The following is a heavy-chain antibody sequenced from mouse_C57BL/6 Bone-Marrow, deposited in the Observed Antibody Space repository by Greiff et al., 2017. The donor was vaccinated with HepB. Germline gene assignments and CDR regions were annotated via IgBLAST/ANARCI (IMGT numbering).Heavy chain of an antibody. V-gene: IGHV1-69*01. J-gene: IGHJ4*01. CDR2: IDPSDSYT. CDR1: GYTFTSYW. Sequence: VQLQQPGAELVMPGASVKLSCKASGYTFTSYWMHWVKQRPGQGLEWIGEIDPSDSYTNYNQKFKGKSTLTVDKSSSTAYMQLSSLTSEDSAVYYCARAGWLKGYYAMDYWGQGTLVTVSS. CDR3: ARAGWLKGYYAMDY. D-gene: IGHD2-3*01.